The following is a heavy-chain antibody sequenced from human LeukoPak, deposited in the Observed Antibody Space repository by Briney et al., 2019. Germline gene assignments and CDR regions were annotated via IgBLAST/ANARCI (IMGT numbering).Heavy chain of an antibody. CDR1: GDSISNYY. Sequence: SETLSLTCTVSGDSISNYYWSWIRQFAGKGLEWIGRIYATGRTTYNPSLKSRVTMSIDTSRKQFSLQLNSVTAADTAVYFCARGGDCSLGLCARGIDFWGQGTLVTVSS. CDR3: ARGGDCSLGLCARGIDF. D-gene: IGHD2-15*01. CDR2: IYATGRT. V-gene: IGHV4-4*07. J-gene: IGHJ4*02.